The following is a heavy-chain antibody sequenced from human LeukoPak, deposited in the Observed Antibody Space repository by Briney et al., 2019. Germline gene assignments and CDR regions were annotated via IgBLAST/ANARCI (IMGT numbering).Heavy chain of an antibody. CDR1: GFTFSSYW. CDR2: IKQDGSEK. D-gene: IGHD4-11*01. J-gene: IGHJ4*02. CDR3: ARGYGNYGY. V-gene: IGHV3-7*01. Sequence: PGGSLRLSCAAPGFTFSSYWMSWVRQDPGKGLEWVANIKQDGSEKYYVDSVKGRFTISRDNAKNSLYLQMNSLRAEDTAVYYCARGYGNYGYWGQGTLVTVSS.